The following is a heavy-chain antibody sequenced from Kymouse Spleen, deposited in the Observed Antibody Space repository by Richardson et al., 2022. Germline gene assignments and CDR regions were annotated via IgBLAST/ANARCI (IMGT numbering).Heavy chain of an antibody. D-gene: IGHD2-8*01. J-gene: IGHJ5*02. V-gene: IGHV3-73*02. CDR3: TREYCTNGVCYPWFDP. CDR2: IRSKANSYAT. CDR1: GFTFSGSA. Sequence: EVQLVESGGGLVQPGGSLKLSCAASGFTFSGSAMHWVRQASGKGLEWVGRIRSKANSYATAYAASVKGRFTISRDDSKNTAYLQMNSLKTEDTAVYYCTREYCTNGVCYPWFDPWGQGTLVTVSS.